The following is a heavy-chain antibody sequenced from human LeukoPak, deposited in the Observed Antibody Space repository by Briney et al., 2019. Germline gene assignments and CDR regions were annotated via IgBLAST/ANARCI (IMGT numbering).Heavy chain of an antibody. CDR2: IYSDGGT. CDR3: AREYYWNYFGAGSWGAAST. J-gene: IGHJ5*02. V-gene: IGHV3-23*03. CDR1: GFIVSSSY. Sequence: GGSLRLSCAASGFIVSSSYMSWVRQAPGQGLEWVSVIYSDGGTSFAGNTYYADSVEGRFTVSRDNSKNTLYLQMNSLRTEDTAVYYCAREYYWNYFGAGSWGAASTWGQGTLVTVSS. D-gene: IGHD3-10*01.